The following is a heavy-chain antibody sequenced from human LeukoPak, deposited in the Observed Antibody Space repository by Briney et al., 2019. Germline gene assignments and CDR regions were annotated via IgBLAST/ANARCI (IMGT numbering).Heavy chain of an antibody. J-gene: IGHJ4*02. CDR3: ARELWASSSQGGY. CDR2: IYYSGST. CDR1: GGSISSSSYY. D-gene: IGHD6-13*01. V-gene: IGHV4-39*07. Sequence: PSETLSLTCTVSGGSISSSSYYWGWIRQPPGKGLEWIGSIYYSGSTYYNPSLKSRVTISVDTSKNQFSLKLSSVTAADTAVYYCARELWASSSQGGYWGQGTLVTVSS.